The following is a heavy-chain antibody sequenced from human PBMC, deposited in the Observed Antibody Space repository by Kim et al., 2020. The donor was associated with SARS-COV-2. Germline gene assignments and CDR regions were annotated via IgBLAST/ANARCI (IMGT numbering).Heavy chain of an antibody. V-gene: IGHV3-30*18. CDR1: GFTFSSYG. CDR2: ISHDGSNK. D-gene: IGHD2-8*01. Sequence: GGSLRLSCAASGFTFSSYGMHWVRQAPGKGLEWVAVISHDGSNKHYADSVKGRFIISRDNSKNTLYLQMNSLRAEDTAVYYCAKSLKGVYYYGMDVRGQ. J-gene: IGHJ6*02. CDR3: AKSLKGVYYYGMDV.